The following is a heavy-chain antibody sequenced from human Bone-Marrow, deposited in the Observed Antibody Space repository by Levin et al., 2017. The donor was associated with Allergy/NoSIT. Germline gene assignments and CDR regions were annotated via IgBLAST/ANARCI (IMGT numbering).Heavy chain of an antibody. Sequence: GESLKISCAASGFMFSTYTFQWVRQAPGKGLECVSSISSSGTYRLYADSVQGRFTISRDNAKNSLFLQMTSLRADDTAVYFCARRHFRGDFAFDLWGQGTMVTVS. CDR2: ISSSGTYR. CDR3: ARRHFRGDFAFDL. CDR1: GFMFSTYT. V-gene: IGHV3-21*01. J-gene: IGHJ3*01. D-gene: IGHD3-10*01.